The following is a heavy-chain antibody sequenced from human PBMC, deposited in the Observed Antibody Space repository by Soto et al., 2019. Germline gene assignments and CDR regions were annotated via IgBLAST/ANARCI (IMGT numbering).Heavy chain of an antibody. J-gene: IGHJ6*03. CDR3: ARDSYYDFWSGYGHYYYYYMDV. V-gene: IGHV3-30-3*01. Sequence: GGSLRLSCAASGFTVSSYAMHWVRQAPGKGLEWVAVISYDGSNKYYADSVKGQFTISRDNSKNTLYLQMNSLRAEDTAVYYCARDSYYDFWSGYGHYYYYYMDVWGKGTTVTVSS. CDR1: GFTVSSYA. CDR2: ISYDGSNK. D-gene: IGHD3-3*01.